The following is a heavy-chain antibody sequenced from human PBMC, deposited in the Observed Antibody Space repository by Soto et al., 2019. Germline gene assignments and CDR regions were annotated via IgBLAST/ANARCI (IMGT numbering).Heavy chain of an antibody. V-gene: IGHV3-7*03. CDR1: GFTFSSYW. CDR2: IKQDGSEK. J-gene: IGHJ4*02. CDR3: ARDSTYGDYDYFDY. D-gene: IGHD4-17*01. Sequence: GGSLRLSCAASGFTFSSYWMSWVRQAPGKGLEWVANIKQDGSEKYYVDSVKGRFTISRDNAKNSLYLQMNSLRAEDTAVYYCARDSTYGDYDYFDYWGQGTLVTVSS.